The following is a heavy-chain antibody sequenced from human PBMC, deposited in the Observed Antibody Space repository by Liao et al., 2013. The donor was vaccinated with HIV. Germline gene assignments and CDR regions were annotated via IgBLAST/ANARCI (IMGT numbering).Heavy chain of an antibody. Sequence: QVLLQESGPGQVKPSETLSLTCTVSGGSITNYYWSWIRQPAGKGLEWIGRIYTSGSTDYNPSLNSRVTISLDTSKNHFSLNLRSPTAADTAVYYCARTDQYYDFWNGYENWFDPWGQGTLVTVSS. CDR2: IYTSGST. D-gene: IGHD3-3*01. CDR3: ARTDQYYDFWNGYENWFDP. CDR1: GGSITNYY. V-gene: IGHV4-4*07. J-gene: IGHJ5*02.